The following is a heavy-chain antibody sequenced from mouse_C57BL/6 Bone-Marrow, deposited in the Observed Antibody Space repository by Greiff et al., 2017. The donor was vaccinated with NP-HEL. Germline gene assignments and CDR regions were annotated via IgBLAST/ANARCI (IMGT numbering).Heavy chain of an antibody. Sequence: VQLVESGPELVKPGASVKISCKASGYSFTSYYIHWVKQRPGQGLEWIGWIYPGSGNTKYNEKFKGKATLTADTSSSTAYMQLSSLTSEDSAVYYCANSYYSNGWFAYWGQGTLVTVSA. CDR1: GYSFTSYY. J-gene: IGHJ3*01. D-gene: IGHD2-5*01. CDR2: IYPGSGNT. CDR3: ANSYYSNGWFAY. V-gene: IGHV1-66*01.